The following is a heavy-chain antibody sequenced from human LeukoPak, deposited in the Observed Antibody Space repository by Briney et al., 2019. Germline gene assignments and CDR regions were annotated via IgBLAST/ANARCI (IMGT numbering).Heavy chain of an antibody. J-gene: IGHJ5*02. CDR1: GYTFTSYG. CDR2: ISAYNGNT. CDR3: AREGDDILTGFNNWFDP. Sequence: ASVKVSCKASGYTFTSYGISWVRQSPGQGLEWMGWISAYNGNTSYAQKLQGRVTMTTDTSTSTAYMELRSLRSDDTVVYYCAREGDDILTGFNNWFDPWGQGTLVTVSS. V-gene: IGHV1-18*01. D-gene: IGHD3-9*01.